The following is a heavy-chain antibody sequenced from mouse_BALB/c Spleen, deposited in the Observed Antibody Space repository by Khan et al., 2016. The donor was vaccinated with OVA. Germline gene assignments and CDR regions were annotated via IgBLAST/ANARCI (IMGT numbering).Heavy chain of an antibody. D-gene: IGHD2-14*01. CDR3: ASTDHKYAGYYAMDY. V-gene: IGHV2-6-4*01. CDR1: GFSLSRYN. CDR2: IWGGGGT. J-gene: IGHJ4*01. Sequence: QVQLKESGPGLVAPSQSLSITCTVSGFSLSRYNIHWVRQPPGKGLEWLGMIWGGGGTDYNSTLKSRLSIRKDNSKSQVFLKMNSLQTDDTAMSCVASTDHKYAGYYAMDYWRHGPLVTGSS.